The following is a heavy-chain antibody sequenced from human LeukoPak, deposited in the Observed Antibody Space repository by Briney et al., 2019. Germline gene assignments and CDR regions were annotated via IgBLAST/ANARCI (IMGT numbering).Heavy chain of an antibody. D-gene: IGHD6-19*01. CDR3: ASRIIAVAGTFVY. Sequence: PSETLSLTCTVSGGSISSGDYYWSWIRQPPGKGLEWIGYIYYSGSTYYNPSLESRVTISVDTSKNQFSLKLSSVTAADTAVYYCASRIIAVAGTFVYWGQGTLVTVSS. CDR2: IYYSGST. V-gene: IGHV4-30-4*08. J-gene: IGHJ4*02. CDR1: GGSISSGDYY.